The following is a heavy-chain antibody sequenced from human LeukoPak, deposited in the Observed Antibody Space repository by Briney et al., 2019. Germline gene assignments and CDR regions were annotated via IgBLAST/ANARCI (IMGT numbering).Heavy chain of an antibody. D-gene: IGHD1-1*01. CDR2: ISSSSSNI. J-gene: IGHJ4*02. CDR1: GFTFSSYS. Sequence: GGSLRLSRAASGFTFSSYSMNWVRQAPGKGLEWVSSISSSSSNIYYADSVKGRFTISRDNAKNSLYLQMDSLKVEDTAVYYCARCTTGRTFGSLREIKRSREIDYWGQGTLVTVSS. CDR3: ARCTTGRTFGSLREIKRSREIDY. V-gene: IGHV3-21*01.